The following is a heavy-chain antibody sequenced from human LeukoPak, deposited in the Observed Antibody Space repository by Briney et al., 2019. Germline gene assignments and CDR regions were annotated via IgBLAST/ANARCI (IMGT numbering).Heavy chain of an antibody. CDR3: ARASSTDYPPPRTFDY. CDR2: IYWGDDK. Sequence: SGPTLVKPTQTLTLTCTFSGFSFSTSGVGVGWIRQPPGKALEWLALIYWGDDKRYSPSLKSRLTITKDTSKNQVVLTMTNMDPVDTATYYCARASSTDYPPPRTFDYWGQGTPVTVSS. D-gene: IGHD4-11*01. V-gene: IGHV2-5*02. J-gene: IGHJ4*02. CDR1: GFSFSTSGVG.